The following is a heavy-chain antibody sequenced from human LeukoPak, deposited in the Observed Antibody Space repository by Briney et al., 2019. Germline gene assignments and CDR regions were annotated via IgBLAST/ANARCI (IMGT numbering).Heavy chain of an antibody. CDR1: GFTFSSYS. J-gene: IGHJ4*02. V-gene: IGHV3-21*01. D-gene: IGHD2-15*01. CDR2: ISSSSSYI. CDR3: AKREGYCSGGSCYQPGFDY. Sequence: PGGSLRLSCAASGFTFSSYSMNWVRQAPGKGLEWVSSISSSSSYIYYADSVKGRFTISRDNAKNSLYLQMNSLRAEDTAVYYCAKREGYCSGGSCYQPGFDYWGQGTLVTVSS.